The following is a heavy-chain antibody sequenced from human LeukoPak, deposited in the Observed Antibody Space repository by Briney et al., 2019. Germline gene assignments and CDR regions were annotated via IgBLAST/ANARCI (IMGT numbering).Heavy chain of an antibody. Sequence: GGSLRLSCAASGFTFSSYSMNWVRQAPGKGLEWVSYISSTSSIIYYADSVKGRFTISRDNAKNSLYLQMNSLRAEDTAVYYCAAPLWFGELNYWGQGTLVTVSS. CDR1: GFTFSSYS. V-gene: IGHV3-48*04. J-gene: IGHJ4*02. CDR3: AAPLWFGELNY. D-gene: IGHD3-10*01. CDR2: ISSTSSII.